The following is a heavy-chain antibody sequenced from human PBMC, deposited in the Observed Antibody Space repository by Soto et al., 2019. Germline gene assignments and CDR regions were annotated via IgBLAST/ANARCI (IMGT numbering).Heavy chain of an antibody. V-gene: IGHV3-30*18. CDR3: AKGMYYYNSSGYYALDY. J-gene: IGHJ4*02. CDR1: GFTFSSYC. CDR2: ISYDGSNR. Sequence: PGGSLRLSCAASGFTFSSYCMHWVRQAPGKGLEWVAVISYDGSNRYYADSVKGRFTISRDNSKNTLYLQMNSLRAEDTAVYYCAKGMYYYNSSGYYALDYWGQGTLVTVSS. D-gene: IGHD3-22*01.